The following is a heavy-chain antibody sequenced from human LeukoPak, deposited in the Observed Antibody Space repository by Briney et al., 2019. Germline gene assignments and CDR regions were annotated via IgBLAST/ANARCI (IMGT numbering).Heavy chain of an antibody. V-gene: IGHV3-48*03. CDR2: ISSSGSTT. CDR3: ARACSGGSCYSRGRSFDY. CDR1: GFTFSSYE. D-gene: IGHD2-15*01. J-gene: IGHJ4*02. Sequence: GGSLRLSCAASGFTFSSYEMNWVRQAPGKGLEWVSYISSSGSTTYYADSVKGRFTISRDNAKNSLYLQMNSLRAEDTAVYYCARACSGGSCYSRGRSFDYWGQGTLVTVSS.